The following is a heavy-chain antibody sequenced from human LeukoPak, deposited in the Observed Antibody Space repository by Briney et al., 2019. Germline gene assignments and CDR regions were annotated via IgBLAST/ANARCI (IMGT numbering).Heavy chain of an antibody. D-gene: IGHD3-3*01. Sequence: SETLSLTCSVSGGSISNYYWSWIRQPPGKGLEWIGYIYYSGSSNYKPSLKSRVTISVDTSKNQFSLKLSSVTAADTAVYYCARAGNYDFWSGPLMDVWGKGTTVTVSS. CDR2: IYYSGSS. V-gene: IGHV4-59*13. CDR1: GGSISNYY. J-gene: IGHJ6*04. CDR3: ARAGNYDFWSGPLMDV.